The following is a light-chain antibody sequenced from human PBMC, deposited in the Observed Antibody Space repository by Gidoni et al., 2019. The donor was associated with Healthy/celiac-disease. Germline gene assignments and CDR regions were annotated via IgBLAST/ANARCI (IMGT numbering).Light chain of an antibody. CDR3: QQRSNWPPKYT. J-gene: IGKJ2*01. Sequence: EIVLTQSPATLSLSPGERATLSCRARQSVSSYLALYQQKPGQAPRLLIYDASNRATGIPARFSGSGSGTDFTLTISSLEPEDFAVYYCQQRSNWPPKYTFGQGTKLEIK. CDR2: DAS. CDR1: QSVSSY. V-gene: IGKV3-11*01.